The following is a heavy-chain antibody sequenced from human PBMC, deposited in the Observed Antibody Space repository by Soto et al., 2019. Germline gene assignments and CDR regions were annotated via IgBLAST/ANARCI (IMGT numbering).Heavy chain of an antibody. CDR1: GFTFSSYG. CDR3: ARDSGAAAGEEDYYYYGMDV. Sequence: GGSLRLSCAASGFTFSSYGMHWVRQAPGKGLEWVAVIWYDGSNKYYADSVKGRFTISRDNSKNTLYLQMNSLRAEDTAVYYCARDSGAAAGEEDYYYYGMDVWGQGTTVTVSS. D-gene: IGHD6-13*01. J-gene: IGHJ6*02. CDR2: IWYDGSNK. V-gene: IGHV3-33*01.